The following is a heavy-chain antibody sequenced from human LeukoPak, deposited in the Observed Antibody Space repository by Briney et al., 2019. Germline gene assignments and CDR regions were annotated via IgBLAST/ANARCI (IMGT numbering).Heavy chain of an antibody. CDR3: ARGVLRYFDWSPWY. D-gene: IGHD3-9*01. J-gene: IGHJ4*02. CDR2: ISGISSHT. Sequence: GGSLRLSCAASGFTFSDYYMSWIRQAPGKGLEWVSYISGISSHTDFADSVKGRFTVSRDNAKNLLYLQLSSLRAEDTAVYYCARGVLRYFDWSPWYWGQGTLVTVSS. CDR1: GFTFSDYY. V-gene: IGHV3-11*03.